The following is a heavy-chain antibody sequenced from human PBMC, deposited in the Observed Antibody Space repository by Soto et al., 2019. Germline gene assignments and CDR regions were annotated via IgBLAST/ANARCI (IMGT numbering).Heavy chain of an antibody. CDR3: ARSLSHSSGRLKPKDDAFDI. CDR1: GYTFTDRY. D-gene: IGHD6-19*01. V-gene: IGHV1-45*02. CDR2: ITPFNGNT. J-gene: IGHJ3*02. Sequence: SVKVSCKASGYTFTDRYLYWVRQAPGQALEWMGWITPFNGNTNYAQKFQDRVTITRDRSMSTAYMELSSLRSEDTAMYYCARSLSHSSGRLKPKDDAFDIWGQGTMVTVSS.